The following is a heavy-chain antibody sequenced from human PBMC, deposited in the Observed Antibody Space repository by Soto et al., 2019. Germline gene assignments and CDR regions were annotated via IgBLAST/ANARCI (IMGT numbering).Heavy chain of an antibody. CDR2: IYHSGST. CDR3: AGGIAARPLGY. V-gene: IGHV4-30-2*01. Sequence: QLQLQESGSGLVKPSQTLSLTCAVSGGSISSGGYSWSWIRQPPGKVLEWIGYIYHSGSTYYNPSLKSRVTISVDRSKNQVSRKLSSVTAADTSVYYCAGGIAARPLGYWGQGALVTVSS. D-gene: IGHD6-6*01. J-gene: IGHJ4*02. CDR1: GGSISSGGYS.